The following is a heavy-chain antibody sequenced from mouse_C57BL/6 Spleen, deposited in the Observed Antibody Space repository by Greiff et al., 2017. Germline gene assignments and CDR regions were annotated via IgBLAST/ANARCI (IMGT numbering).Heavy chain of an antibody. V-gene: IGHV1-81*01. CDR2: IYPRSGNT. CDR1: GYTFTSYG. CDR3: ARRDYGYDVGDFDY. D-gene: IGHD2-2*01. Sequence: QVQLQQSGAELARPGASVKLSCKASGYTFTSYGISWVKQRTGQGLEWIGEIYPRSGNTYYNEKFKGKATLTADKSSSTAYMELRSLTSEDSAVYFYARRDYGYDVGDFDYWGQGTTLTVSS. J-gene: IGHJ2*01.